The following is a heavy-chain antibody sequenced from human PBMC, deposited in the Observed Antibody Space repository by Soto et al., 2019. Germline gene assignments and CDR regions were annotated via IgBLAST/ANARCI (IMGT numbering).Heavy chain of an antibody. CDR1: GYSFSTYD. Sequence: SLEVSWKASGYSFSTYDISWLRQAPGQGPEWMGRISPKNGNTNYAQNFQDRVTMTADTSSSTAYMELRGLRSDDTAKYYCATSYDSGFDPWGQGTLVTVSS. CDR2: ISPKNGNT. V-gene: IGHV1-18*04. J-gene: IGHJ5*02. D-gene: IGHD3-3*01. CDR3: ATSYDSGFDP.